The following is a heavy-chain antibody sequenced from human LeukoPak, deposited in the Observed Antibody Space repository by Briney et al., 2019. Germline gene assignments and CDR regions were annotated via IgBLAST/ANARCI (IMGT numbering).Heavy chain of an antibody. CDR3: ASERDGYNWSY. J-gene: IGHJ4*02. V-gene: IGHV3-53*01. Sequence: PGGSLRLSCAASGFTVSSNYMSWVRQAPGKGLEWVSVIYSGGSTYYADSVKGRFTISRDNSKNTLYLQMNSLRAEDTAVYYWASERDGYNWSYWGQGTLVTVSS. D-gene: IGHD5-24*01. CDR1: GFTVSSNY. CDR2: IYSGGST.